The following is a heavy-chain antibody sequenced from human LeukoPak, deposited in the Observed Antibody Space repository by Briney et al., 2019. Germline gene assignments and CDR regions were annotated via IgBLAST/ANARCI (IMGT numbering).Heavy chain of an antibody. CDR1: GYTFTTYY. J-gene: IGHJ5*02. CDR2: IIPIFGTA. Sequence: SVKVSCKASGYTFTTYYMHWVRQAPGQGLEWMGGIIPIFGTANYAQKFQGRVTITADESTSTAYMELSSLRSEDTAVYYCARVPGIAAAGSPSAWFDPWGQGTPVTVSS. D-gene: IGHD6-13*01. CDR3: ARVPGIAAAGSPSAWFDP. V-gene: IGHV1-69*13.